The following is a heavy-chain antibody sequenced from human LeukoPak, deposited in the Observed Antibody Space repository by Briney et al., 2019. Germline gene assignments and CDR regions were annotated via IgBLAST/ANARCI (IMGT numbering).Heavy chain of an antibody. CDR1: GGSISSYY. V-gene: IGHV4-59*08. J-gene: IGHJ4*02. D-gene: IGHD1-26*01. CDR3: ARHSGSSPHYFDY. CDR2: IYYSGST. Sequence: SETLSLTCTVSGGSISSYYWSWLRQPPGKGLEWLRFIYYSGSTHCKSSLKSRVTISVDTSKNQFSLRLSSVTAADTAVYYCARHSGSSPHYFDYWGQGTLVTVSS.